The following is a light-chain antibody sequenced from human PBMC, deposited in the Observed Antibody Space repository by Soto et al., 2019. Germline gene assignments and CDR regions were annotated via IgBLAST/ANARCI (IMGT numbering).Light chain of an antibody. Sequence: QSVLTQSPSASASLGASVKLTCTLSSGHSSYAIAWHQQQPEKGPRYLMKLKSDGSHSKGDGIPDRFSGSSSGAERYLTISSLQSEDEADYYCQTWGTDIHVFGTGTKVTVL. CDR2: LKSDGSH. CDR3: QTWGTDIHV. CDR1: SGHSSYA. V-gene: IGLV4-69*01. J-gene: IGLJ1*01.